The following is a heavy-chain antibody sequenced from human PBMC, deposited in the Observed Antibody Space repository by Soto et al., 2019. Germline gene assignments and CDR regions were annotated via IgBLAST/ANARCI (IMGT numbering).Heavy chain of an antibody. D-gene: IGHD6-6*01. V-gene: IGHV3-21*01. J-gene: IGHJ4*02. CDR3: ARSPIAARQYPADY. CDR1: GLNFIGYS. Sequence: GGSLRLSCAASGLNFIGYSMNWVGQTPGKGLEWVSSISSSSSYIYYADSVKGRFTISRDNAKNSLYLQMNSLRAEDTAVYYCARSPIAARQYPADYWGQGTLVTVSS. CDR2: ISSSSSYI.